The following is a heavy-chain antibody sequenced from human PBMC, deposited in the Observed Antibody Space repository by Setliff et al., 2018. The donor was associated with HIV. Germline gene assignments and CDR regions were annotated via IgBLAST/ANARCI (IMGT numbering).Heavy chain of an antibody. J-gene: IGHJ3*02. CDR2: INPNSGGT. CDR1: GYPFIGDY. Sequence: SVKVSCKASGYPFIGDYMHWVRQAPGQGLEWMGWINPNSGGTNFAQKFQGRVTMTRDTSISTAYMELSRLRSDDTAVYYCARGGLATGAFDIWGQGTMVTVSS. CDR3: ARGGLATGAFDI. D-gene: IGHD5-12*01. V-gene: IGHV1-2*02.